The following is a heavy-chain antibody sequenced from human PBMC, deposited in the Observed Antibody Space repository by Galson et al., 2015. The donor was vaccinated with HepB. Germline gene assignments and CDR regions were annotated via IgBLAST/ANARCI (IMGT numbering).Heavy chain of an antibody. CDR3: ATAPHGVRGVILPYYYYGMDV. CDR2: FDPEDGET. Sequence: SVKVSCKVSGYTLTELSMHWVRQAPGKGLEWMGGFDPEDGETIYAQKFQGRVTMTEDTSTDTAYMELSSLRSEDTAVYYCATAPHGVRGVILPYYYYGMDVWGQGTTVTVSS. CDR1: GYTLTELS. J-gene: IGHJ6*02. D-gene: IGHD3-10*01. V-gene: IGHV1-24*01.